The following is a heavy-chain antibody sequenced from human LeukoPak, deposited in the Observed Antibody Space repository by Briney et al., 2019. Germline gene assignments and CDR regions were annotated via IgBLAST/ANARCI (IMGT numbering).Heavy chain of an antibody. CDR1: GGSISSSDW. Sequence: PSETLSLTCAVSGGSISSSDWWSWVRQPPGKGLEWIGEIYHSGSTNYNPSLKSRVTISVDKTKNQFSLKLSSVTAADTAVYYCATFFDYGGYIGYGMDVWGQGTTVIVSS. CDR2: IYHSGST. CDR3: ATFFDYGGYIGYGMDV. V-gene: IGHV4-4*02. D-gene: IGHD4-17*01. J-gene: IGHJ6*01.